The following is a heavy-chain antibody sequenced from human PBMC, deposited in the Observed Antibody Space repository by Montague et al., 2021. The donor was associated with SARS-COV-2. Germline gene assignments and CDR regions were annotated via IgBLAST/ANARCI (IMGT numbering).Heavy chain of an antibody. CDR3: AHRRPLWGYFDY. D-gene: IGHD7-27*01. CDR1: GFSLSTSGVG. V-gene: IGHV2-5*02. CDR2: IYWDDDK. Sequence: VKPTQTLTLTRTFSGFSLSTSGVGVGWIRQPPGKALEWLALIYWDDDKRYSPSLKSRLTITKDTSKDQVVLTMTNMDPVDTATYYCAHRRPLWGYFDYWGQGTLVTVSS. J-gene: IGHJ4*02.